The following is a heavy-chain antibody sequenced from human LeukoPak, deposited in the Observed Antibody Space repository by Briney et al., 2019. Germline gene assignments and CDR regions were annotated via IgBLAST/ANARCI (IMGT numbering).Heavy chain of an antibody. V-gene: IGHV4-31*03. CDR1: GGSISSGGYY. CDR3: ARGPPLYCSSTSCFHAEYFQH. Sequence: SETLSLTCTVSGGSISSGGYYWSWIRQHPGKGLEWIGYIYYSGSTYYNPSLKSRVTISVDTSKNQFSLKLSSVTAADTAVYYCARGPPLYCSSTSCFHAEYFQHWGQGTLVTVSS. CDR2: IYYSGST. J-gene: IGHJ1*01. D-gene: IGHD2-2*01.